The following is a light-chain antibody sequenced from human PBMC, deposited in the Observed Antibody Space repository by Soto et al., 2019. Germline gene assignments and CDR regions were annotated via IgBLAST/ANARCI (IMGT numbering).Light chain of an antibody. CDR1: QDIRDD. J-gene: IGKJ1*01. CDR2: GAS. V-gene: IGKV1-17*01. Sequence: DIQMTQSPSSLSASVGDRVTITCRASQDIRDDLGWYQQKPGKAPQRLIFGASSLQSGVPSRFSGSGSGTEFSLTISSMQPTDFATHYSLPHTAFPWTFGQGTKVEVK. CDR3: LPHTAFPWT.